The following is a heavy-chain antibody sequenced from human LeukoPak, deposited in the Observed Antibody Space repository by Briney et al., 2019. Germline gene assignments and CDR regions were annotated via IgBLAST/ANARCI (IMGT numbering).Heavy chain of an antibody. Sequence: SEALSLTCTVSVGSISSGVYYWRWLRQPPGRGLEWIGYIYYSGSTYHNPPLKSRVTISVGTSKNQFSLKLSSVTAADTAVYYCARFDSYGYSQYFDYWGQGTLVTVSS. CDR2: IYYSGST. V-gene: IGHV4-30-4*01. D-gene: IGHD5-18*01. CDR3: ARFDSYGYSQYFDY. J-gene: IGHJ4*02. CDR1: VGSISSGVYY.